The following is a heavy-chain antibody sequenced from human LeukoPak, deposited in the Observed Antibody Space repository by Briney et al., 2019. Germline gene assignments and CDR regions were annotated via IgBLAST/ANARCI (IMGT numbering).Heavy chain of an antibody. CDR1: GGSISSSSYY. Sequence: SETLSLTCTVSGGSISSSSYYWGWIRQPPGKGLEWIGSIYYSVSSYYNPSLKRRVTISVDTSKNQFSLKLSSVTAADTAVYYCARFSPARAFDYWGQGTLVTVSS. J-gene: IGHJ4*02. V-gene: IGHV4-39*01. D-gene: IGHD2/OR15-2a*01. CDR2: IYYSVSS. CDR3: ARFSPARAFDY.